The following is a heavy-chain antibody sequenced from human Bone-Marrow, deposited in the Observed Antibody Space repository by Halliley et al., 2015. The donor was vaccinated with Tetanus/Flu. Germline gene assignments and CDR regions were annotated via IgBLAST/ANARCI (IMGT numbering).Heavy chain of an antibody. V-gene: IGHV4-59*01. D-gene: IGHD4-17*01. CDR3: ARGQGGYGVSTGNFDY. Sequence: TLSLTCSVSGGSISNEYWSWIRQPPGKGLEWIADVYYSGSTYYNPSLKSRVTISLDTSKNQFSLKVNSVTAADTAVYYCARGQGGYGVSTGNFDYWGQGTLVTVSS. CDR2: VYYSGST. J-gene: IGHJ4*02. CDR1: GGSISNEY.